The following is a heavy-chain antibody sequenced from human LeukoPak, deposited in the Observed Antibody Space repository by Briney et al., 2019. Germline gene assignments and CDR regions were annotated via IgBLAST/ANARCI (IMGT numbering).Heavy chain of an antibody. Sequence: SVKVSCKASGGTFSSYAISWVRQAPGHGLEWMGGIIPIFGTANYAQKFQGRVTITADESTSTAYMELSSLRSEDTAVYYCARMRELWDGGGLNDAFDIWGQGTMVTVSS. V-gene: IGHV1-69*13. D-gene: IGHD1-26*01. CDR1: GGTFSSYA. CDR2: IIPIFGTA. J-gene: IGHJ3*02. CDR3: ARMRELWDGGGLNDAFDI.